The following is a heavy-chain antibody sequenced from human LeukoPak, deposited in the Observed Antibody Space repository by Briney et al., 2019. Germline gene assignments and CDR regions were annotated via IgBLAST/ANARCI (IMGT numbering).Heavy chain of an antibody. D-gene: IGHD3-9*01. CDR2: INPSGGST. Sequence: ASVKVSCKASGYTFTSYYMHWVRQASGQGLEWMGIINPSGGSTSYAQKFQGRVTMTRDMSTSTVYMELSSLRSEDTAVYYCARDREYYDILTGQGHNWFDPWGQGTLVTVSS. J-gene: IGHJ5*02. CDR1: GYTFTSYY. CDR3: ARDREYYDILTGQGHNWFDP. V-gene: IGHV1-46*01.